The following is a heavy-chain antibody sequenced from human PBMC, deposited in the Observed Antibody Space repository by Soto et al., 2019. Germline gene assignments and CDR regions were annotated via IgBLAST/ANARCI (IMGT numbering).Heavy chain of an antibody. D-gene: IGHD3-10*01. Sequence: SETLSLTCAVYGGSFSGYYWSWIRQPQGKGLEWIGEINHSGSTNYNPSLKSRVTISVDTSKNQFSLKLSSVTAADAAVYYCARGSPSRVQGPYYYYYMDVWGKGTTVTVSS. V-gene: IGHV4-34*01. CDR2: INHSGST. CDR1: GGSFSGYY. CDR3: ARGSPSRVQGPYYYYYMDV. J-gene: IGHJ6*03.